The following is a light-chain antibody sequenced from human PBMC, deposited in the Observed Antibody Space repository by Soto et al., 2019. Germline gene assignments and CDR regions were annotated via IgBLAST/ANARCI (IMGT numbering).Light chain of an antibody. CDR1: QSISTW. Sequence: DIQMTQSPSTVSASVGDAVTITRRASQSISTWLAWYQQKPGKAPNLLIYDASTLESGGPSGFSGSGSGTEFTLTISSLQPDDSATYYCQQYNSYPYTFGQGTKLEIK. CDR2: DAS. CDR3: QQYNSYPYT. J-gene: IGKJ2*01. V-gene: IGKV1-5*01.